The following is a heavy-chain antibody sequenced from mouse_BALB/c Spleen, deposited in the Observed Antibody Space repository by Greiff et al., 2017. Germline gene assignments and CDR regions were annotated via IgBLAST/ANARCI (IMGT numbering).Heavy chain of an antibody. CDR1: GYTFTSYY. D-gene: IGHD3-3*01. CDR3: TRGAGTVAMDD. V-gene: IGHV1S81*02. CDR2: INPSNGGT. Sequence: QVQLQQPGAELVKPGASVKLSCKASGYTFTSYYMYWVKQRPGQGLEWIGGINPSNGGTNFNEKFKSKATLTVDKSSSTAYMQLSSLTSEDSAVYDCTRGAGTVAMDDWGQGTSVTVSS. J-gene: IGHJ4*01.